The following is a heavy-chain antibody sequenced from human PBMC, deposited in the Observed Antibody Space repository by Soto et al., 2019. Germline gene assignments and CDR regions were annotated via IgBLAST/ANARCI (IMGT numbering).Heavy chain of an antibody. CDR2: ISSSSSTI. CDR1: GGTFSSYG. CDR3: AVSGYNWFDP. Sequence: VQLVQSGAEVKKPGSSVKVSCKASGGTFSSYGMNWVRQAPGKGLEWVSYISSSSSTIYYADSVKGRFTISRDNAKNSLYLQMNSLRDEDTAVYYCAVSGYNWFDPWGQGTLVTVSS. V-gene: IGHV3-48*02. D-gene: IGHD1-26*01. J-gene: IGHJ5*02.